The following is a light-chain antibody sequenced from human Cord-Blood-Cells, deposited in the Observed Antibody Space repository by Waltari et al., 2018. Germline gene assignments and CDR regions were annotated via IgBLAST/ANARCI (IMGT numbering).Light chain of an antibody. CDR2: KDS. CDR3: QSADSSGTYVV. J-gene: IGLJ2*01. V-gene: IGLV3-25*02. Sequence: SYELTQPPSVSVSPGQTARITCSGDALPKKYAYWYQQKPGQAPVLVIYKDSERPSGIPERVSGSSSGTTVTLTISGGQAEDEADYYCQSADSSGTYVVFGGGTKLTVL. CDR1: ALPKKY.